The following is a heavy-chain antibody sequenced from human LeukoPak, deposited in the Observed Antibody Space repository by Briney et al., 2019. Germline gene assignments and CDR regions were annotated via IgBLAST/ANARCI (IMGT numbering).Heavy chain of an antibody. CDR3: AKDPGSGRDYYYYYYMDV. Sequence: TGGSLRLSCAASGFSFSSYAMSWVRQAPGKGLEWVSAISGSGGSTYYADSVKGRFTISRDNSKNTLYLQMNSLRAEDTAVYYRAKDPGSGRDYYYYYYMDVWGKGTTVTVSS. V-gene: IGHV3-23*01. CDR2: ISGSGGST. J-gene: IGHJ6*03. D-gene: IGHD3-10*01. CDR1: GFSFSSYA.